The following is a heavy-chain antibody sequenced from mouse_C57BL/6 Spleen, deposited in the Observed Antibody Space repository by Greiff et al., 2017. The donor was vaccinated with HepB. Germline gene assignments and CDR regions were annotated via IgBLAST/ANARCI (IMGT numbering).Heavy chain of an antibody. D-gene: IGHD4-1*01. V-gene: IGHV3-1*01. J-gene: IGHJ2*01. CDR2: ISYSGST. CDR1: GYSITSGYD. Sequence: EVKLVESGPGMVKPSQSLSLTCTVTGYSITSGYDWHWIRHFPGNKLEWMGYISYSGSTNYNPSLKSRISITHDTSKNHFFLKLNSVTTEDTATYYCARLGSNWSFDYWGQGTTLTVSS. CDR3: ARLGSNWSFDY.